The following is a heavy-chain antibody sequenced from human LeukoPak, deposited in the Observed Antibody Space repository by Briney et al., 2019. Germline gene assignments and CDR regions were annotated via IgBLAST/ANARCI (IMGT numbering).Heavy chain of an antibody. CDR2: ISSSSSYI. Sequence: PGGSLRLSCAASGFTFSSYSMNWVRQAPGKGLEWVSSISSSSSYIYYADSVKGRFTISRDNAKNSLYLRMNSLRAEDTAVYYCARGYDSSGYYTFFDYWGQGTLVTVSS. V-gene: IGHV3-21*01. D-gene: IGHD3-22*01. J-gene: IGHJ4*02. CDR1: GFTFSSYS. CDR3: ARGYDSSGYYTFFDY.